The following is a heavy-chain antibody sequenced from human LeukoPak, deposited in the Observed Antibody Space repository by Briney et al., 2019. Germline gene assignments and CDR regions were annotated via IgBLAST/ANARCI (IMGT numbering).Heavy chain of an antibody. J-gene: IGHJ4*02. CDR2: FSGSGGST. CDR3: ARSGLSRFGF. CDR1: GFTFSSYS. V-gene: IGHV3-23*01. Sequence: GGSLRLSCAASGFTFSSYSMNWVRQAPGKGLQWVSAFSGSGGSTYYADSVKGRFTISRDNSRNTLYLQMNSLRAEDTAVYYCARSGLSRFGFWGQGTLVTVSS. D-gene: IGHD2/OR15-2a*01.